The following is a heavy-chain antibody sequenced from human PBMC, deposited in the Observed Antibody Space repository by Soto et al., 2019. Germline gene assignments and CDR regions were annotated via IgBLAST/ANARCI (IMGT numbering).Heavy chain of an antibody. D-gene: IGHD6-19*01. CDR2: IYHSGST. CDR3: ARASSGWSSFDY. J-gene: IGHJ4*02. Sequence: SETLSLTCAVSSGSISSCNWWSWVRQPPGKGLEWIGEIYHSGSTNYNPSLKSRVTISVDKSKNQFSLKLSSVTAADTAVYYCARASSGWSSFDYWGQGTLVTVSS. V-gene: IGHV4-4*02. CDR1: SGSISSCNW.